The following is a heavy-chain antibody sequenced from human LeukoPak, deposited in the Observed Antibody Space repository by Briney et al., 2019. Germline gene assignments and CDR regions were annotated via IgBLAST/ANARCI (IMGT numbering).Heavy chain of an antibody. J-gene: IGHJ3*02. CDR2: INPSGGST. V-gene: IGHV1-46*01. D-gene: IGHD3-22*01. CDR1: GYTFTSVY. Sequence: ASVKVSCKASGYTFTSVYMHWVRQAPGQGLEWMGIINPSGGSTSYAQKFQGRVTMTRDTSISTAYMELSRLRSDDTAVYYCARGRRHYDSSAYYYEGDAFDIWGQGTMVTVSS. CDR3: ARGRRHYDSSAYYYEGDAFDI.